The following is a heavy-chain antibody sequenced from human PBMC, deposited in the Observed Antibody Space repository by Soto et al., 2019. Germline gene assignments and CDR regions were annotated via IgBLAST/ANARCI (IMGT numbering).Heavy chain of an antibody. Sequence: EVQLLESGGDLVQPGGSLRLSCVASGLTFSSYAMSWVRQAPGKGLEWVSVISGSGGDTDYADSVKGRFTISRDNSKNPLYLQMNSLRAEDRALYYCAKRFRGVLLNPAVDWGQGTLFTVSS. V-gene: IGHV3-23*01. CDR1: GLTFSSYA. J-gene: IGHJ4*02. CDR2: ISGSGGDT. CDR3: AKRFRGVLLNPAVD. D-gene: IGHD3-10*01.